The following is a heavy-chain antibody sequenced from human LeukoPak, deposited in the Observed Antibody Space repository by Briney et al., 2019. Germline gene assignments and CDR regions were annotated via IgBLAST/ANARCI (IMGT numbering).Heavy chain of an antibody. CDR1: GFTFRTYW. J-gene: IGHJ4*02. D-gene: IGHD1-26*01. CDR2: INDVGSTA. Sequence: PGGSLRLSCAASGFTFRTYWMHWLRQAPGKGLVWVSRINDVGSTATYADSVKGRFTISRDNAKSTLYLQMNSLRAEDTAVYYCARGLGSPTDYWGQGTLVTVSS. CDR3: ARGLGSPTDY. V-gene: IGHV3-74*01.